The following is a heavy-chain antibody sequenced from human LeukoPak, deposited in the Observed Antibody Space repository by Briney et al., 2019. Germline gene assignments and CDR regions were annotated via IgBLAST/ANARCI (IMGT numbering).Heavy chain of an antibody. V-gene: IGHV4-59*08. CDR1: GGSISSCY. CDR2: IYYSGST. Sequence: SETLSLTCTVSGGSISSCYWSWIRQPPGKGLEWIGYIYYSGSTNYNPSLKSRVTISVDTSKNQFSLKLSSVTAADTAVYYCARHGAGAARPLDYWGQGALVTVSS. D-gene: IGHD6-6*01. CDR3: ARHGAGAARPLDY. J-gene: IGHJ4*02.